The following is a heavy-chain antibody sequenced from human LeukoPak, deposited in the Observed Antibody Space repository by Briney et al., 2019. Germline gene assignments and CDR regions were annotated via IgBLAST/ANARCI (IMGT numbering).Heavy chain of an antibody. CDR3: ARDRDPDSSSWYWFGP. CDR2: INPSGGST. CDR1: GYTFTSYY. Sequence: ASVKVSCKASGYTFTSYYMHWVRQAPGQGLEWMGIINPSGGSTSYAQKFQGRVTMTRDTSTSTVYMELSSLRSEDTAVYYCARDRDPDSSSWYWFGPWGQGTLVTVSS. J-gene: IGHJ5*02. D-gene: IGHD6-13*01. V-gene: IGHV1-46*01.